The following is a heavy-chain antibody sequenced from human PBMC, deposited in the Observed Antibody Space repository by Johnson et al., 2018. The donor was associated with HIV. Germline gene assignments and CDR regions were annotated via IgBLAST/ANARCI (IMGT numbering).Heavy chain of an antibody. D-gene: IGHD2-21*01. Sequence: QVQLVESGGGVVQPGGSLRLSCAASGFTFSSYAMHWVRQAPGKGLEWVAVISYDGSNKYYADSVKGRFTISRDNYKNTLYLQMSSVRPEDTAVYYCARDLAPRPPARLDVFDVWGQGTMVTVS. CDR3: ARDLAPRPPARLDVFDV. J-gene: IGHJ3*01. V-gene: IGHV3-30*04. CDR2: ISYDGSNK. CDR1: GFTFSSYA.